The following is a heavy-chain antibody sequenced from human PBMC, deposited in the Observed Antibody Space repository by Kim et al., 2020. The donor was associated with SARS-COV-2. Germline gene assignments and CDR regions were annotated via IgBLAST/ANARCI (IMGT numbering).Heavy chain of an antibody. D-gene: IGHD2-8*01. V-gene: IGHV4-34*01. CDR2: INHSGST. CDR3: ARGKWFPNYWYGMDV. J-gene: IGHJ6*02. CDR1: GGSFSGYY. Sequence: SETLSLICAVYGGSFSGYYWSWIRQPPGKGLEWIGEINHSGSTNYNPSLKSRVTISVDTSKNQFSLKLSSVTAADTAVYYCARGKWFPNYWYGMDVWGQGTTVTVSS.